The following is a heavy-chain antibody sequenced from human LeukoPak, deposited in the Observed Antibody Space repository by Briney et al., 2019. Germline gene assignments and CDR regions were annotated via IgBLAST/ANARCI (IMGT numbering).Heavy chain of an antibody. Sequence: GGSLRLSCAASGFTVSSNYMTWVRQAPGKGLEWVSVIYSGGSTYYADSVKGRFTISRDNSKNTLYLQMNSLRAEDTAVYYCARDQSGTTDYWGQGTLVTVSS. CDR2: IYSGGST. J-gene: IGHJ4*02. D-gene: IGHD1-1*01. V-gene: IGHV3-53*01. CDR3: ARDQSGTTDY. CDR1: GFTVSSNY.